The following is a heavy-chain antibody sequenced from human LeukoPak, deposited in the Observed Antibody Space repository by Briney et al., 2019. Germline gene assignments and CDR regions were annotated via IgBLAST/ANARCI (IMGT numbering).Heavy chain of an antibody. CDR2: IYYSGST. CDR1: GGSISSYD. J-gene: IGHJ4*02. Sequence: SETLSLTCTVSGGSISSYDWSWIRQPPGKGLEWIGDIYYSGSTNYNPSLKSRVTLSVDTSKNQFSLKLSSVTAADTAVYYCAREGVEYSGYDSSGLYYFDYWGQGTLVTVSS. CDR3: AREGVEYSGYDSSGLYYFDY. D-gene: IGHD3-22*01. V-gene: IGHV4-59*01.